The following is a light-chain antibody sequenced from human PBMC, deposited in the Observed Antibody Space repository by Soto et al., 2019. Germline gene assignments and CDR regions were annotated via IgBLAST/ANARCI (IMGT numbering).Light chain of an antibody. Sequence: QSVLTQPASVSGSPAQSITISCTGTSRDVGGYNYVSWYQQHPGKAPKLMIYEVSNRPSEVSNRFSGSKSGNTASLTISGLQAEDEADYYCSSYTSSSTLCVFGTGTKVTVL. CDR2: EVS. J-gene: IGLJ1*01. CDR1: SRDVGGYNY. CDR3: SSYTSSSTLCV. V-gene: IGLV2-14*01.